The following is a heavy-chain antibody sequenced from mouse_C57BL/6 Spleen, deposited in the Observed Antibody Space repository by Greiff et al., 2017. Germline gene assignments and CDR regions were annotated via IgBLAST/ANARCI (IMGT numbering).Heavy chain of an antibody. CDR3: ARDEYYGSIYRYYAMDY. J-gene: IGHJ4*01. CDR2: IYPRSGNT. D-gene: IGHD1-1*01. CDR1: GYTFTSYG. Sequence: QVQLQQSGAELARPGASVKLSCKASGYTFTSYGISWVKQRTGQGLEWIGEIYPRSGNTYYNEKFKGKATLTADKSSSTAYMELRSLTSEDSAVYFCARDEYYGSIYRYYAMDYWGQGTSVTVSS. V-gene: IGHV1-81*01.